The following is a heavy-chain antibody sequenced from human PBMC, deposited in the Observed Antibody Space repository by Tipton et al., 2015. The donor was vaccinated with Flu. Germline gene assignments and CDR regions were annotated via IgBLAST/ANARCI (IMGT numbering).Heavy chain of an antibody. V-gene: IGHV4-38-2*02. Sequence: TLSLTCSISGDSISSDYYWGWIRQPPGKGLEWIGNIFRTGSTYRNSSLKSRATISIDTSKNQFSLRLSSVTAADTAIYFCARRTYGSGWYFYAFDIWGQGTIVTVSS. CDR2: IFRTGST. CDR3: ARRTYGSGWYFYAFDI. J-gene: IGHJ3*02. CDR1: GDSISSDYY. D-gene: IGHD6-13*01.